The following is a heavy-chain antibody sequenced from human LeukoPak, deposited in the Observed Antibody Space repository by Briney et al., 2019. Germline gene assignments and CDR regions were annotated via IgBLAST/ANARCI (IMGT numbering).Heavy chain of an antibody. CDR1: GFTVSSNY. CDR2: IYSGGST. V-gene: IGHV3-66*01. D-gene: IGHD2-15*01. J-gene: IGHJ4*02. CDR3: ARALVIAALFDY. Sequence: PGGSLRLSCAASGFTVSSNYMSWVRQAPGKGLEWVSVIYSGGSTFYADSVKGRFTISRDNSKNTVYLQMDSLRAEDTAVYYCARALVIAALFDYWGQGTLVTVSS.